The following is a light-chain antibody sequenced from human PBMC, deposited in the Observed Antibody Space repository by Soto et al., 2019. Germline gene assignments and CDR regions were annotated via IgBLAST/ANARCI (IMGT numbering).Light chain of an antibody. CDR3: NSYAGNNNWL. Sequence: QSALTQPPSASGSPGQSVTISCTGTTSDIGVYKYVSWYQQHPGKAPKLIIYEVTKRPSGVPDRFSGSKSGNTASLTVSGLHAEDEADYYCNSYAGNNNWLFGRGTKVTVL. J-gene: IGLJ6*01. CDR1: TSDIGVYKY. V-gene: IGLV2-8*01. CDR2: EVT.